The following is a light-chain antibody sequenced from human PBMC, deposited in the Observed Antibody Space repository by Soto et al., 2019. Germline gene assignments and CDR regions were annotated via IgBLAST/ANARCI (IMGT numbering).Light chain of an antibody. Sequence: QSALTQPASVSGSPGQSITISCTGTSSDVGRHNRISWYQQPPGKAPKLILFDVSNRPSGISHRFSGSKSGNTASLTISGLQAEDEADYYCNSFSIRYNNWLFGGGTKLTVL. J-gene: IGLJ3*02. CDR3: NSFSIRYNNWL. CDR2: DVS. CDR1: SSDVGRHNR. V-gene: IGLV2-14*01.